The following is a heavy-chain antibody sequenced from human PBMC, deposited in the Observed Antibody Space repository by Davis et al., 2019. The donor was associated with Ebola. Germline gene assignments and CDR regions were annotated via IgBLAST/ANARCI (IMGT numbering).Heavy chain of an antibody. D-gene: IGHD6-13*01. V-gene: IGHV4-34*01. CDR3: ARGRSSSLDY. CDR1: GGSFSGYY. CDR2: INHSGST. J-gene: IGHJ4*02. Sequence: SETLSLSCAVYGGSFSGYYWSWIRQPPGKGLEWIGEINHSGSTNYNPSLKSRVTISVDTSKNQFSLKLSSVTAADTAVYYCARGRSSSLDYWGQGTLVTVSS.